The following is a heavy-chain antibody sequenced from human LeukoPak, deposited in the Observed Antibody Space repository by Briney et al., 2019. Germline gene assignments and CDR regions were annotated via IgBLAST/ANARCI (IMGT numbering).Heavy chain of an antibody. CDR1: GFTFSDYY. J-gene: IGHJ4*02. Sequence: GGSLRLSCAASGFTFSDYYMSWIRQAPGKGLEWVSYISSGSTIYYADSVKGRFTISRDNAKNSLYLQMNSLRAEDTAVYYCAREPRNMVRGVIDYWGQGTLVTVSS. V-gene: IGHV3-11*01. CDR3: AREPRNMVRGVIDY. CDR2: ISSGSTI. D-gene: IGHD3-10*01.